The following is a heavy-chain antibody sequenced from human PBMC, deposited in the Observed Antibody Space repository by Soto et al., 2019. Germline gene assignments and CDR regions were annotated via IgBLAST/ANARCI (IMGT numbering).Heavy chain of an antibody. V-gene: IGHV1-18*01. Sequence: ASVKVSCKASGYTFTSYGISWVRQAPGQGLEWMGWISAYNGNTKYSQKFQGRVTITRDTSASTAYMELSSLRSEDTAVYYCARALYGSSSLSFDPWGQGTLVTVSS. J-gene: IGHJ5*02. CDR3: ARALYGSSSLSFDP. CDR1: GYTFTSYG. CDR2: ISAYNGNT. D-gene: IGHD6-6*01.